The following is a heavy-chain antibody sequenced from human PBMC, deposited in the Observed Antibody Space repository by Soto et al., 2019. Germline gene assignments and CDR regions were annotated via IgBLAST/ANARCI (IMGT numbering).Heavy chain of an antibody. D-gene: IGHD6-19*01. V-gene: IGHV1-69*01. J-gene: IGHJ4*02. CDR2: IIPLFGTA. CDR3: ARPKGSYSSGYYYFDY. Sequence: QVQLVQSGAEVKQPGSSVKVSCKTSGGTFSTYAIYWVRQAPGQGPEWMGAIIPLFGTADYAQKFQGRVTITADESTSTAYMELSSLRSEDTAVYYCARPKGSYSSGYYYFDYWGQGTLVTVSS. CDR1: GGTFSTYA.